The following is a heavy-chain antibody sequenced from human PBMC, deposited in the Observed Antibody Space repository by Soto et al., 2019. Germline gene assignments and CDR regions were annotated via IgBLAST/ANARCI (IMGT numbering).Heavy chain of an antibody. CDR3: AKGCSGSYGVFVFDI. J-gene: IGHJ3*02. CDR1: GFSFSSYG. CDR2: IWFDGSDK. D-gene: IGHD1-26*01. Sequence: SLRLSCEAGGFSFSSYGMHWCRQAPGEVLGWGALIWFDGSDKYYTESVKGRFTISRDNSKSTLYLQMNSLSAEDTAVYYCAKGCSGSYGVFVFDIWGQGTMVTVSS. V-gene: IGHV3-33*06.